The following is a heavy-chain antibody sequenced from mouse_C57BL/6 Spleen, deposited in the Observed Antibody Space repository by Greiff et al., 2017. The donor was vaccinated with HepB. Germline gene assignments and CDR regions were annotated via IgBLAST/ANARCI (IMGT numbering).Heavy chain of an antibody. CDR2: ISSGSSTI. CDR1: GFTFSDYG. V-gene: IGHV5-17*01. D-gene: IGHD1-1*01. Sequence: EVMLVESGGGLVKPGGSLKLSCAASGFTFSDYGMHWVRQAPEKGLEWVAYISSGSSTIYYADTVKGRFTISRDNAKNTLFLQMTSLRSEDTAMYYCSRKNYYGSSPWYFDVWGTGTTVTVSS. CDR3: SRKNYYGSSPWYFDV. J-gene: IGHJ1*03.